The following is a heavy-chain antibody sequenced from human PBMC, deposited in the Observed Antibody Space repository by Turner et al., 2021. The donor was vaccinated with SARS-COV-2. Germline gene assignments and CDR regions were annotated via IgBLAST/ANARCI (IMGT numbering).Heavy chain of an antibody. CDR2: INSDGRSI. J-gene: IGHJ3*02. D-gene: IGHD2-2*01. V-gene: IGHV3-74*01. Sequence: EEQLVESVGNLVQSGGSLRLSCVASGFTFSNYWMHWVRQGPGKGLVWVSRINSDGRSISYADSVKGRFSISRDNAKNTLYLQMDSLRAEDTAVYYCARESKSQPPQTDAFDIWGQGTVVSVSS. CDR1: GFTFSNYW. CDR3: ARESKSQPPQTDAFDI.